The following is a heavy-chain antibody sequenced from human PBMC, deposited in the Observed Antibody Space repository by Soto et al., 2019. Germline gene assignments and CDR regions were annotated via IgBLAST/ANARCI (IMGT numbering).Heavy chain of an antibody. V-gene: IGHV5-51*01. CDR3: ERGLNRTYIMNWLDT. CDR1: GYSFPTYW. Sequence: GESLKISCRTSGYSFPTYWIAWVRQRPGKGLEWMGAVYPGDSDTKYSPSFQGHVTISADRSIGTAFLQWSSLNASDTAMYYCERGLNRTYIMNWLDTWGQGPLVTVYS. J-gene: IGHJ5*02. D-gene: IGHD3-16*01. CDR2: VYPGDSDT.